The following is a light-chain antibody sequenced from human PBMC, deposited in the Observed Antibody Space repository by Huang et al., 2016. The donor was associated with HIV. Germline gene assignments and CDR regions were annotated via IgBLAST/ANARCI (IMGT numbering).Light chain of an antibody. CDR3: QQYNRWPRT. Sequence: TQSPVTLSVSPGERATLSCRASQGVGNKLAWYQVKPDRAPSLLIFDASYRASDRPARFSGGGSDIAFTLTISDIQSEDSALYYCQQYNRWPRTFGQGTKVEIK. CDR2: DAS. CDR1: QGVGNK. V-gene: IGKV3-15*01. J-gene: IGKJ2*01.